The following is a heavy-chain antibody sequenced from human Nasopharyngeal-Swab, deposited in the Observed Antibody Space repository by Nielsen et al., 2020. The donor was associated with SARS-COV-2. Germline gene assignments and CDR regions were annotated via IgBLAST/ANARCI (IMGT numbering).Heavy chain of an antibody. J-gene: IGHJ6*03. Sequence: ASVKVSCKASGYTFTSYDINWVRQATGQGLEWMGWMNPNSGNTGYAQKFQGRVTMTRNTSISTAYMELSSLRSEDTAVYYCSRVSCIQVDVGATTSYYYYMDVWGKGTTVTVSS. CDR2: MNPNSGNT. V-gene: IGHV1-8*01. D-gene: IGHD1-26*01. CDR1: GYTFTSYD. CDR3: SRVSCIQVDVGATTSYYYYMDV.